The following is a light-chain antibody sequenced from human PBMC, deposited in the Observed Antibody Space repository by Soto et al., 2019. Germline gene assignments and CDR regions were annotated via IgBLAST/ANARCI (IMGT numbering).Light chain of an antibody. J-gene: IGKJ1*01. CDR3: HQHGGSPET. Sequence: ERVMTQSPATLSVSPGERATLSCRASQSVSSNLAWYQQKPGQAPRLLIYGASTRATGIPARFSGSGSGTEFILTISELEPEDSGIYHCHQHGGSPETFGQGTKVDIK. CDR2: GAS. V-gene: IGKV3-15*01. CDR1: QSVSSN.